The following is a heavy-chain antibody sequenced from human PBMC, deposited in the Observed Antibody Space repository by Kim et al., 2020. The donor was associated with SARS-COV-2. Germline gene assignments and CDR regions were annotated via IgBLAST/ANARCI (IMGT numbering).Heavy chain of an antibody. CDR3: AREAQSFFYYYGMDV. CDR2: INPNSGGT. Sequence: ASVKVSCKASGYTFTGYYMHWVRQAPGQGLEWMGRINPNSGGTNYAQKFQGRVTMTRDTSISTAYMELSRLRSDDTAVYYCAREAQSFFYYYGMDVWGQGTTVTVSS. V-gene: IGHV1-2*06. CDR1: GYTFTGYY. J-gene: IGHJ6*02.